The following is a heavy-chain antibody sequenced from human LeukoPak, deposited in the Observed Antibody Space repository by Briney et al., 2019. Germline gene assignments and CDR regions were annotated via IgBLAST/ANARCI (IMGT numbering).Heavy chain of an antibody. CDR3: ARDRMTTVTSV. D-gene: IGHD4-17*01. CDR1: GGSISSYY. CDR2: IYYSGST. V-gene: IGHV4-59*12. J-gene: IGHJ6*04. Sequence: SETLSLTCTVSGGSISSYYWSWIRQPPGKGLEWIGYIYYSGSTYYNPSLKSRVTISVDTSKNQFSLKLSSVTAADTAVYYCARDRMTTVTSVWGKGTTVTISS.